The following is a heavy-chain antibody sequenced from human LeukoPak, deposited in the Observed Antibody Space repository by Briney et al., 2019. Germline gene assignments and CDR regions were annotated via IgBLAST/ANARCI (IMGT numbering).Heavy chain of an antibody. J-gene: IGHJ5*02. CDR3: ATDAGARHRNWFDP. V-gene: IGHV4-34*01. CDR1: GGSVSGYY. CDR2: TNHSGST. Sequence: SETLSLTCAVYGGSVSGYYWSWIRQPPGKGLEWVGGTNHSGSTNYNPSLKSRVTISVDPSKNQFSLKLSSVTAADTAVYYCATDAGARHRNWFDPWGQGTLVTVSS.